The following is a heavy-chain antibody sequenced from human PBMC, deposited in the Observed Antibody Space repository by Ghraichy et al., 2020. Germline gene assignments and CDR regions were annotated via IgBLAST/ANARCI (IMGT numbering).Heavy chain of an antibody. CDR1: GFTFSSYA. CDR3: AKYKETRALFGVGTGYYFDY. D-gene: IGHD1-7*01. V-gene: IGHV3-23*01. J-gene: IGHJ4*02. CDR2: ISGSGGST. Sequence: GGSLRLSCAASGFTFSSYAMSWVRQAPGKGLEWVSAISGSGGSTYYADSVKGRFTISRDNSKNTLYLQMNSLRAEDTAIFYCAKYKETRALFGVGTGYYFDYWGQGTLVTVSS.